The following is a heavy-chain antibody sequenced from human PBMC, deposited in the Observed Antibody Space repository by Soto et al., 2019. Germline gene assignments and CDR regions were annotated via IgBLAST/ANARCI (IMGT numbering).Heavy chain of an antibody. D-gene: IGHD3-9*01. J-gene: IGHJ6*02. CDR2: IRRKIYGGTT. CDR3: TRDPDYILLLGSQDAMDV. V-gene: IGHV3-49*03. Sequence: GGSLRLSCTTSGFTFGDYAMGWFRQAPGKGLEWVGFIRRKIYGGTTEYGASVRGRFTISRDDSKSIAYLQMNSLKTEDTAVYYCTRDPDYILLLGSQDAMDVWGQGTTVTVSS. CDR1: GFTFGDYA.